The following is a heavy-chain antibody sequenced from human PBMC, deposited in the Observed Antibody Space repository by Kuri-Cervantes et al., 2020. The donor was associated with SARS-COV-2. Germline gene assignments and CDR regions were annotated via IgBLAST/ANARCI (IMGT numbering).Heavy chain of an antibody. CDR3: AREGHYTNGVSYGDYKFGL. CDR1: EFTLSSYG. J-gene: IGHJ2*01. CDR2: IRYDGSNK. V-gene: IGHV3-30*02. Sequence: GGSLRPSCEASEFTLSSYGMHWVRQAPGKGLEWVAFIRYDGSNKYYADSVKGRFTISRDNSKSTLYLQMNSLRAEDTAVYYCAREGHYTNGVSYGDYKFGLWGRGTLVTVSS. D-gene: IGHD2-8*01.